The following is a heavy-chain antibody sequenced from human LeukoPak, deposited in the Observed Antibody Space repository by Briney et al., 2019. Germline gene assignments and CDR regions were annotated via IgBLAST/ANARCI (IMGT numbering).Heavy chain of an antibody. Sequence: GGSLRLSCAASGFTFSGYSMNWVRQAPGKGLEWVSSISSSSSYIYYADSVKGRFTISRDNAKNSLYLQMNSLRAEDTAVYYCARDSTGTREGNWGQGTLVTVSS. CDR3: ARDSTGTREGN. J-gene: IGHJ4*02. CDR2: ISSSSSYI. CDR1: GFTFSGYS. D-gene: IGHD1-7*01. V-gene: IGHV3-21*01.